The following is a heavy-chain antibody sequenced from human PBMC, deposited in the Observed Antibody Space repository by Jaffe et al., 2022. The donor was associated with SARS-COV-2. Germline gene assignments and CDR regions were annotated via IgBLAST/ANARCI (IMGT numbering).Heavy chain of an antibody. V-gene: IGHV4-39*01. Sequence: QLQLQESGPGLVKPSETLSLTCTVSGGSISSSSYYWGWIRQPPGKGLEWIGSIYYSGSTYYNPSLKSRVTISVDTSKNQFSLKLSSVTAADTAVYYCASGGGFTIFGVVIIIPPDAFDIWGQGTMVTVSS. CDR3: ASGGGFTIFGVVIIIPPDAFDI. CDR2: IYYSGST. CDR1: GGSISSSSYY. J-gene: IGHJ3*02. D-gene: IGHD3-3*01.